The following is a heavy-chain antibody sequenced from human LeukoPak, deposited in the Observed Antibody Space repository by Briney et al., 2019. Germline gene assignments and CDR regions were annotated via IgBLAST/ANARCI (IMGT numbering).Heavy chain of an antibody. J-gene: IGHJ5*01. CDR2: INHRGDT. Sequence: PSETLSLTCAVYGGSFSSYYWSWIRQSPGKGLEWIAEINHRGDTNYNPSVKSRVTISADTSKNHLSLKLNSVTAADTASYYCARLTLTGVGGRGWFDSWGQGALVIVSS. CDR1: GGSFSSYY. CDR3: ARLTLTGVGGRGWFDS. D-gene: IGHD3-3*01. V-gene: IGHV4-34*01.